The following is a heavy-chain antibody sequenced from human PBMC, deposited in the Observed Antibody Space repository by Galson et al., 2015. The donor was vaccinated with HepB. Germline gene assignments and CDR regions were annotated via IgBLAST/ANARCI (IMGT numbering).Heavy chain of an antibody. CDR3: AKVSRFSGQLGYYYGMDV. CDR1: GFTFSSYA. Sequence: SLRLSCAASGFTFSSYAMSWVRQAPGKGLEWVSAISGSGGSTYYADSVKGRFTISRDNSKNTLYLQMNSLRAEDTAVYYCAKVSRFSGQLGYYYGMDVWGQGTTVTVSS. V-gene: IGHV3-23*01. D-gene: IGHD6-13*01. CDR2: ISGSGGST. J-gene: IGHJ6*02.